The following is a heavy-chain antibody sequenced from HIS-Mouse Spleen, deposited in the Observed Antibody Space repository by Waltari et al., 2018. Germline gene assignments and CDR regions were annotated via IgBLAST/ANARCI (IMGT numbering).Heavy chain of an antibody. J-gene: IGHJ4*02. CDR1: GFPFSTSGMC. CDR2: IDWDDDK. V-gene: IGHV2-70*15. CDR3: ARIAEGYSSGWYAFDY. D-gene: IGHD6-19*01. Sequence: QVTLRESGPSLVKPTQTLTLTCTFSGFPFSTSGMCVIWIRQPPGKALEWLARIDWDDDKYYSTSLKTRLTISKDTSKNQVVLTMTNMDPVDTATYYCARIAEGYSSGWYAFDYWGQGTLVTVSS.